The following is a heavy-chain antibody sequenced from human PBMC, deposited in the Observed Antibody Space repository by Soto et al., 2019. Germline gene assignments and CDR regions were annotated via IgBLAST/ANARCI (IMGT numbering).Heavy chain of an antibody. CDR1: GYTFPISA. CDR3: ARDQSWGAAVWWFDT. D-gene: IGHD3-16*01. CDR2: INTGNGDT. V-gene: IGHV1-3*04. J-gene: IGHJ5*02. Sequence: ASVKVSCKASGYTFPISAMHWVRQAPGQRLEWMGWINTGNGDTKYSQKLQDRVTITRDTSASTVSMELSSLGSEDTAVYYCARDQSWGAAVWWFDTLGQGTLVTVSS.